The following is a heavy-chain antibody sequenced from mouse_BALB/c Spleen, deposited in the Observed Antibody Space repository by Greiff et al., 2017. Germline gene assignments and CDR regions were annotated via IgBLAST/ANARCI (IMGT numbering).Heavy chain of an antibody. J-gene: IGHJ4*01. D-gene: IGHD3-2*01. CDR2: IWWNDNK. Sequence: QVTLKVSGPGILQPSQTLSLTCSFSGFSLSTYGIGVGWIRQPSGKGLEWLAHIWWNDNKYYNTALKSRLTISKDTSNNQVCLKIASVDTADTATYYCARIAGTARATHYAMDYWGQGTSVTVSS. CDR3: ARIAGTARATHYAMDY. V-gene: IGHV8-11*01. CDR1: GFSLSTYGIG.